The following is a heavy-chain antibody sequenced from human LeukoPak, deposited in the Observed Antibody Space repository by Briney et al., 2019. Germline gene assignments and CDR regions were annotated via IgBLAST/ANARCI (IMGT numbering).Heavy chain of an antibody. CDR3: ARDRMADAFDI. D-gene: IGHD2-8*01. V-gene: IGHV1-18*01. Sequence: GESLKVSCKASGYTFTSYGISWVRQAPGQGLEWMGWISAYNGNTNYAPKLQGRVTMTTDTSTSTAYMELRSLRSDDTAVYYCARDRMADAFDIWGQGTMVTVSS. CDR2: ISAYNGNT. J-gene: IGHJ3*02. CDR1: GYTFTSYG.